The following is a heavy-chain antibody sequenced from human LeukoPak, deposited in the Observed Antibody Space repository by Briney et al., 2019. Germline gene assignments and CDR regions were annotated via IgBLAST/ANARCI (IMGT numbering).Heavy chain of an antibody. CDR2: IRSKANNYAT. D-gene: IGHD6-19*01. CDR3: AKDLSVAGTENYFDY. Sequence: PGGSLKLSCAASGFIFSGSAMHWVRQASGKGLEWVGRIRSKANNYATAYAASMKGRFTISRDNSKNTLYLQMNSLRAEDTAVYYCAKDLSVAGTENYFDYWGQGTLVTVSS. V-gene: IGHV3-73*01. CDR1: GFIFSGSA. J-gene: IGHJ4*02.